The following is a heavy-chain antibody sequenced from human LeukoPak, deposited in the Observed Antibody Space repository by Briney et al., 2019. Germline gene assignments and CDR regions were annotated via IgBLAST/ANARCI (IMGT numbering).Heavy chain of an antibody. CDR2: ISSSGSTI. D-gene: IGHD1-26*01. CDR3: AREYSGSYYAFDY. V-gene: IGHV3-11*01. CDR1: GFTFSDYY. J-gene: IGHJ4*02. Sequence: GGSLRLSCAASGFTFSDYYMSWIRQDPGKGLEWVSYISSSGSTIYYADSVKGRFTISRDNAKNSLYLQMNSLRAEDTAVYYCAREYSGSYYAFDYWGQGTLVTVSS.